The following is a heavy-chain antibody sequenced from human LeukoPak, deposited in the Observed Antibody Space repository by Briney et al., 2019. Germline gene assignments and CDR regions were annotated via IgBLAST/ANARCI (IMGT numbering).Heavy chain of an antibody. CDR3: ARTRCISSTSCPGRFDP. D-gene: IGHD2-2*01. Sequence: TPSETLSLTCTVSGGSISSGGYYWSWIRQHPGKGLEWIGYIYYSGSTYYNPSLKSRVTISVDTSKNQFSLKLSSVTAADTAVYYCARTRCISSTSCPGRFDPWGRGTLVTVSS. V-gene: IGHV4-31*03. CDR1: GGSISSGGYY. J-gene: IGHJ5*02. CDR2: IYYSGST.